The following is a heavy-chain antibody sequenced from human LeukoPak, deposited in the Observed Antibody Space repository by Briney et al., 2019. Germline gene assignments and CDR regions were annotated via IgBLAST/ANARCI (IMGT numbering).Heavy chain of an antibody. J-gene: IGHJ6*02. CDR1: GGSFSGYY. CDR2: INHSGST. D-gene: IGHD1-7*01. CDR3: ARGSRGTTGYYYYYCMDV. Sequence: PSETLSLTCAVYGGSFSGYYWSWIRQPPGKGLEWIGEINHSGSTNYNPSLKSRVTISVDTSKNQISLKLSPVTAADTAVYYCARGSRGTTGYYYYYCMDVWGQGSTVTVSS. V-gene: IGHV4-34*01.